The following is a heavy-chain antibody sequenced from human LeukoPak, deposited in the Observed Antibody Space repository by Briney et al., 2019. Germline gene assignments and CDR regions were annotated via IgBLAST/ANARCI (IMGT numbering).Heavy chain of an antibody. CDR1: GFNVSSQY. D-gene: IGHD3-10*01. J-gene: IGHJ6*02. Sequence: GSLRTSFSASGFNVSSQYISWVRQAPGKGLEWVSVNYYGGSTYYADSVKGRFTISRDNSKNTLYLQMNSLRAEDTAVYYCARDPPITMVRGVKFYYGMDVWGQGTTVTVSS. CDR3: ARDPPITMVRGVKFYYGMDV. CDR2: NYYGGST. V-gene: IGHV3-66*01.